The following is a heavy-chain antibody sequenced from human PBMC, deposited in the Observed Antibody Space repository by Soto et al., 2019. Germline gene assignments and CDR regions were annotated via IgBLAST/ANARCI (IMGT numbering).Heavy chain of an antibody. CDR3: ARDWSDYGNYGHDD. J-gene: IGHJ4*02. D-gene: IGHD4-17*01. Sequence: GASVKVSCKASGYTFTSYGISWVRQAPGQGLEWMGWISAYNGNTNYAQKLQGRVTMTTDTSTSTAYMELRSLRSDDTAVYYCARDWSDYGNYGHDDWGQGTLVTVAS. V-gene: IGHV1-18*01. CDR2: ISAYNGNT. CDR1: GYTFTSYG.